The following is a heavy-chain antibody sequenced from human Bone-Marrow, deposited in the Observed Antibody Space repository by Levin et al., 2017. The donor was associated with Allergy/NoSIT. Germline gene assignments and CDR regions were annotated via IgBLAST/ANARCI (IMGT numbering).Heavy chain of an antibody. V-gene: IGHV4-34*01. CDR3: ARVGGYYYRFYFDY. J-gene: IGHJ4*02. CDR1: GGSFSGYY. D-gene: IGHD3-22*01. Sequence: PSETLSLTCAVYGGSFSGYYWSWIRQPPGKGLEWIGEINHSGSTNYNPSLKSRVTISVDTSKNQFSLKLSSVTAADTAVYYCARVGGYYYRFYFDYWGQGTLVTVSS. CDR2: INHSGST.